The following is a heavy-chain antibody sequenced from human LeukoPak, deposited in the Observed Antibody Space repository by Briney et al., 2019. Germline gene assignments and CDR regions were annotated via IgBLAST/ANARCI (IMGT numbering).Heavy chain of an antibody. J-gene: IGHJ4*02. CDR1: GYTFTGYY. Sequence: ASVKVSCKASGYTFTGYYMHWVRQAPGQGLEWMGRINPNSGGTNYAQKFQGRVTMTRDTSISTAYVELSRLRSDDTAVYYCAGVKISDSSGYNWGQGTLVTVSS. V-gene: IGHV1-2*06. CDR2: INPNSGGT. D-gene: IGHD3-22*01. CDR3: AGVKISDSSGYN.